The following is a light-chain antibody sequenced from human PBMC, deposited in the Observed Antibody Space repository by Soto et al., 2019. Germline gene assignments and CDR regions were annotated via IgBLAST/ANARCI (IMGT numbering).Light chain of an antibody. Sequence: QSALTQPASVSGSPGQSITISCTGTSGDIGGYNYVSWYQQHPGKAPKLLISEVTNRPSGVSNRFSGSKSGNTASLTISGLQAEDEADYYCSSYTTNITPVVFGGGTKLT. J-gene: IGLJ2*01. CDR3: SSYTTNITPVV. V-gene: IGLV2-14*01. CDR2: EVT. CDR1: SGDIGGYNY.